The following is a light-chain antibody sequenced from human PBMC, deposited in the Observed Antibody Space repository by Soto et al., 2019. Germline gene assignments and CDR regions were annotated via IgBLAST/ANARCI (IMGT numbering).Light chain of an antibody. V-gene: IGKV1D-12*01. CDR3: QQAGT. CDR1: QGISSW. Sequence: DIPMTQSPSSVSASVGDRVSITCRASQGISSWLAWYQQKPGKAPKRLTYAASRLQSGVPYRSSGRGYGTDFQLPISSLQPEDFATYYCQQAGTFGRGTKVEIK. CDR2: AAS. J-gene: IGKJ1*01.